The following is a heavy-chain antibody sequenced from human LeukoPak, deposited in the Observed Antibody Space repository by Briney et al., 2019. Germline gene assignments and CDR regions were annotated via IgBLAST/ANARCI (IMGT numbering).Heavy chain of an antibody. CDR1: GGSISSYY. Sequence: SETLSLTCTVSGGSISSYYWSWIRQPPGKGLEWIGYIYYSGSTNYNPSLKSRVTISVDTSKNQFSLKLTSVTAADTAVYYCARTTEGGYTYGYFYNYYMDVWGKGTTVTISS. V-gene: IGHV4-59*01. CDR2: IYYSGST. J-gene: IGHJ6*03. D-gene: IGHD5-18*01. CDR3: ARTTEGGYTYGYFYNYYMDV.